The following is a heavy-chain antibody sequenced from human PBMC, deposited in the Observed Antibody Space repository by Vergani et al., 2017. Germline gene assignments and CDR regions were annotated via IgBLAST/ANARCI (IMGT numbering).Heavy chain of an antibody. Sequence: QVQLVQSGAEVKKPGASVKVSCKASGYTFTSYYMHWVRQAPGHGLEWMGIINPSGGSTSYAQKFQGRVTMTRDTSTSTVYMELSSLRSEDTAVYYCARAGYDFWSGYTGGYYYMDVWGKGTTVTVSS. CDR3: ARAGYDFWSGYTGGYYYMDV. CDR2: INPSGGST. J-gene: IGHJ6*03. V-gene: IGHV1-46*01. D-gene: IGHD3-3*01. CDR1: GYTFTSYY.